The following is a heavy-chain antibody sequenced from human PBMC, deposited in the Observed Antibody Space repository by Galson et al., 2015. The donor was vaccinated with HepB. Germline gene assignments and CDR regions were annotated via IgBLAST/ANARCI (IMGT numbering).Heavy chain of an antibody. D-gene: IGHD6-13*01. V-gene: IGHV5-10-1*01. Sequence: QSGAEVKKPGESLRISCKGSGYRFTSHWISWVRQMPGKGLEWMGKIDTSDSYPKYSPSSQGHVTISVDKSISTAYLQWSSLKASDTAMYYCARTGIPTAVGASDYWCQGTLVTVSS. CDR1: GYRFTSHW. CDR2: IDTSDSYP. CDR3: ARTGIPTAVGASDY. J-gene: IGHJ4*02.